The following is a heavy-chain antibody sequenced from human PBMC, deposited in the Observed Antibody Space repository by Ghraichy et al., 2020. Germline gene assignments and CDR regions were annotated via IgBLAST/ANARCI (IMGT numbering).Heavy chain of an antibody. CDR1: GFIFYNKS. CDR3: APVMGSCSGANCYKGY. D-gene: IGHD2-15*01. V-gene: IGHV3-21*01. J-gene: IGHJ4*02. CDR2: ISSTSRYM. Sequence: GEALNISCAASGFIFYNKSMNWVRQAPGKGLEWVSSISSTSRYMYYADSVKGRFTISRDNAKNSLYLQMNSLRVEDTAVYYCAPVMGSCSGANCYKGYWGQGALVTVSS.